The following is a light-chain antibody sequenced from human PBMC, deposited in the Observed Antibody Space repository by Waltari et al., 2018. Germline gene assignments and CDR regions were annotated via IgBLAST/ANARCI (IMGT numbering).Light chain of an antibody. Sequence: QSALTQPASVSGSPGQSITISCTGTSSDIGAYNFVSWYQQHQGKVPRVIIYNVNERPSRISSRFSGSKSGNTASLTISGLQPDDEADYYCCSYRGSNIYVFGTGTKVTVL. CDR2: NVN. V-gene: IGLV2-14*03. CDR3: CSYRGSNIYV. CDR1: SSDIGAYNF. J-gene: IGLJ1*01.